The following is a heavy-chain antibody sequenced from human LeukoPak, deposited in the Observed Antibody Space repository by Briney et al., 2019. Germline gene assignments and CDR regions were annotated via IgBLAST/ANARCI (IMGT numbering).Heavy chain of an antibody. J-gene: IGHJ5*02. CDR3: ARDTLIYGSGVNWFDP. CDR1: GFTFSSYE. D-gene: IGHD3-10*01. Sequence: GGSLRLSCAASGFTFSSYEMNWVRQAPGKGLEWVAVISEDGRNKYYADSVKGRFTISRDKSKNTLYLQMNSLRPEDTAVYYCARDTLIYGSGVNWFDPWGQGTLVTVSS. V-gene: IGHV3-30*04. CDR2: ISEDGRNK.